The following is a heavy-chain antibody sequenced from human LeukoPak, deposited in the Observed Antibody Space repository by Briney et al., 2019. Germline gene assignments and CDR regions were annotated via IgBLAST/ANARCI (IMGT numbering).Heavy chain of an antibody. V-gene: IGHV4-59*01. CDR2: IYYSGST. CDR3: ARRSGPLLDS. CDR1: GGSISTYY. Sequence: SETLSLTCTVSGGSISTYYRSWIRQPPGKGLEWIGCIYYSGSTNYNPSLKSRVTISVDTSKNQFSLKLSSVTAADTALYYCARRSGPLLDSWGQGTLVTVSS. D-gene: IGHD3-3*01. J-gene: IGHJ4*02.